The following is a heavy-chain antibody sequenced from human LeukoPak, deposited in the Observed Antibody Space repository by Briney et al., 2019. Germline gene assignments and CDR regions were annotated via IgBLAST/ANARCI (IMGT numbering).Heavy chain of an antibody. J-gene: IGHJ6*02. V-gene: IGHV3-74*01. Sequence: GGSLRLSCAASGFTFSSYWMHWVRQAPGKGLVWVSRLISDGSSACYADSVKGRFTISRDNTKNILYLQMNSLRAEDTAVYYCVRDSRYCPDVWGQGTTVTVSS. CDR3: VRDSRYCPDV. CDR1: GFTFSSYW. D-gene: IGHD2-8*02. CDR2: LISDGSSA.